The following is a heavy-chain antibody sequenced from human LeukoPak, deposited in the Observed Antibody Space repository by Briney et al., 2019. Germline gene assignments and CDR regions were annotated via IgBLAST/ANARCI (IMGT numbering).Heavy chain of an antibody. CDR1: GGSISSSTYY. V-gene: IGHV4-39*01. Sequence: SETLSLTCTVSGGSISSSTYYWGWIRQPPGKGLEWIGSIYYSGSTYYNPSLKSRVTISVDTSKNQFSLRLSSVTAADTAVYYCARSQYSSSWAPFDYWGQGTLVTVPS. CDR2: IYYSGST. J-gene: IGHJ4*02. CDR3: ARSQYSSSWAPFDY. D-gene: IGHD6-13*01.